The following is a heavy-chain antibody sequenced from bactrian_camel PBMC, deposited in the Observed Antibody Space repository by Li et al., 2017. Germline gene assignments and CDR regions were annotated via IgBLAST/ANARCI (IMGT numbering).Heavy chain of an antibody. J-gene: IGHJ6*01. Sequence: QVQLVESGGGSVQAGGSLRLSCQASGSDFDPNYMVVGWFRQAPGKEREGVAGIGVRGSPHYADFAKGRFTISGDNDKNTLYLQMNSLKPEDTAMYYCAKATANGCASSSWQQLSATVFAYWGQGTQVTVS. D-gene: IGHD3*01. CDR2: IGVRGSP. CDR3: AKATANGCASSSWQQLSATVFAY. CDR1: GSDFDPNY. V-gene: IGHV3S55*01.